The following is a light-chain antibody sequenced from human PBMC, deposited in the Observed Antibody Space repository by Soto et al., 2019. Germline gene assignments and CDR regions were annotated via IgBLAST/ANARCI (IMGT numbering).Light chain of an antibody. CDR2: DAS. V-gene: IGKV1-33*01. CDR1: QDIKNY. Sequence: DIQMTQSPSSLSASVGDRVTITCQASQDIKNYLNWYQQKPGKAPKLLIYDASNLETGVPSRFSGRGSGTDFTVTITSLQPEDFATYYCQQYDSLAQCTFGGGTKVEIE. J-gene: IGKJ4*01. CDR3: QQYDSLAQCT.